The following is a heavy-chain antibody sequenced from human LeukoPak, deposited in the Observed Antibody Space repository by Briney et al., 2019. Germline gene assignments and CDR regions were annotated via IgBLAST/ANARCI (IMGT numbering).Heavy chain of an antibody. Sequence: GGSLRLSCAASGFTFSSYAMSWVRQAPGKGLEWVSVISGSGANTYYADSVKGRFTLSRDNSQNTVSLQMNIRRAEDTAVYYCAKNPGIRGYYYVEGTEYFQHWGQGALVTVSS. V-gene: IGHV3-23*01. CDR3: AKNPGIRGYYYVEGTEYFQH. D-gene: IGHD3-22*01. CDR2: ISGSGANT. J-gene: IGHJ1*01. CDR1: GFTFSSYA.